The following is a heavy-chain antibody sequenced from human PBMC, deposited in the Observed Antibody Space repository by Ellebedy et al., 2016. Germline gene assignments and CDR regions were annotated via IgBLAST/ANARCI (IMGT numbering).Heavy chain of an antibody. CDR1: RGTFSSYA. D-gene: IGHD1-1*01. V-gene: IGHV1-69*13. J-gene: IGHJ4*02. CDR3: ARRGPRGNYYFDY. Sequence: SVKVSXKASRGTFSSYAISWVRQAPGQGLEWMGGIIPIFGTANYAQKFQGRVTITADESTSTAYMELSSLRSEDTAVYYCARRGPRGNYYFDYWGQGTLVTVSS. CDR2: IIPIFGTA.